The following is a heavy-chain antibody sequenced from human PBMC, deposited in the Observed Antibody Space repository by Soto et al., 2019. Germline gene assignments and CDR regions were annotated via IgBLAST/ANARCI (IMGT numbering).Heavy chain of an antibody. CDR1: GYTFTNDG. Sequence: ASVKVSCKGSGYTFTNDGIGWVRQAPGQGLEWMGWINTYNGNTNHAQKLQGRVTMTTDTSTSTAYMELRSLRSDDTAVYYCARGVGSGTYYNQYNWFDPWGQGTLVTVSS. D-gene: IGHD3-10*01. J-gene: IGHJ5*02. CDR2: INTYNGNT. CDR3: ARGVGSGTYYNQYNWFDP. V-gene: IGHV1-18*01.